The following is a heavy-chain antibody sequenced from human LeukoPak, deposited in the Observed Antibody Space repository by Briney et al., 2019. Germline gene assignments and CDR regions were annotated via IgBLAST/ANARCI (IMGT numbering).Heavy chain of an antibody. Sequence: ASVKVSCKASGYTFAVYYIHWVRQAPGQGLEWLGWINPNSGGTNYAQKFQGRITMTRDTSITTVYKEVSRLTSDDTAVYYCARDYYDSSGSYDCWGQGTLVTVSP. J-gene: IGHJ4*02. V-gene: IGHV1-2*02. CDR2: INPNSGGT. CDR3: ARDYYDSSGSYDC. D-gene: IGHD3-22*01. CDR1: GYTFAVYY.